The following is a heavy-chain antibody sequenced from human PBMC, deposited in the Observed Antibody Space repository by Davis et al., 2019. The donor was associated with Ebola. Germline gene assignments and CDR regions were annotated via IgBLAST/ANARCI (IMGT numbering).Heavy chain of an antibody. CDR1: GYSFTSYW. CDR3: ARAHIVVVTGNDY. Sequence: GESLKISCKGSGYSFTSYWIACVRQMPGKGLEWMGIIYPGDSDTRYSPSFQGQVTISADKSISTAYLQWSSLKASDTAMYYCARAHIVVVTGNDYWGQGTLVTVSS. J-gene: IGHJ4*02. CDR2: IYPGDSDT. V-gene: IGHV5-51*01. D-gene: IGHD2-21*02.